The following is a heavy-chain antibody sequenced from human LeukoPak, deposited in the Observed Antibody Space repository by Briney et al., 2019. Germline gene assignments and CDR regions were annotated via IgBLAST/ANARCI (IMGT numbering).Heavy chain of an antibody. Sequence: SETLSLTCTVSGGSISSYYWSWIRQPPGKGLEWIGYISYSGSTKYNPSLKGRVTISVDTSKNQFSLNLSSVTAADTAVYYCAREQYGGKDYWGQGNLVTVSS. CDR1: GGSISSYY. CDR3: AREQYGGKDY. D-gene: IGHD4-23*01. CDR2: ISYSGST. V-gene: IGHV4-59*12. J-gene: IGHJ4*02.